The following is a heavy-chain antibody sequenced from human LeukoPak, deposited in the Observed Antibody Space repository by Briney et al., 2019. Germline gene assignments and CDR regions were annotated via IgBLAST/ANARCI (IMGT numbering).Heavy chain of an antibody. CDR2: VYYSGRT. J-gene: IGHJ4*02. V-gene: IGHV4-59*01. CDR1: GASMTSNY. D-gene: IGHD3-22*01. CDR3: ARWNYYNSIRYFDY. Sequence: PSETLSLTCTVSGASMTSNYWNWIRQPPGKGLEWIGYVYYSGRTNYNPSLKSRVTISVDTSKNQFSLRLSSVTAADTAVYYCARWNYYNSIRYFDYWGRGTLVTVFS.